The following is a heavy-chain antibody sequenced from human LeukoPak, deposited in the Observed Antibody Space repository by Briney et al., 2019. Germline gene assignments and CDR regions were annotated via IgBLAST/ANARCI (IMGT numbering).Heavy chain of an antibody. V-gene: IGHV4-59*01. CDR1: GGSISSYY. J-gene: IGHJ2*01. Sequence: SETLSLTCTVSGGSISSYYWSWIRQPPGKGLEWIGYIYYSGSTNYNPSLKSRVTISVDTSKNQFSLKLSSVTAADTAVYYCAKDGPTTAPGDWYFDWGGGAPLVIVSS. D-gene: IGHD1-26*01. CDR2: IYYSGST. CDR3: AKDGPTTAPGDWYFDW.